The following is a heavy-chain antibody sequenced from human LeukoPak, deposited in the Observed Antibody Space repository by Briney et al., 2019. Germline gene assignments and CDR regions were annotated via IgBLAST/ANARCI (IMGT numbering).Heavy chain of an antibody. Sequence: SETLSLTCAVYGGSFSGYYWSWIRQPPGKGLEWIGEINHSGSTNYNPSLKSRVTISVDTSKNQSSLKLSSVTAADTAAYYCARGARAYSSSWYGVDYWGQGTLVTVSS. V-gene: IGHV4-34*01. CDR1: GGSFSGYY. D-gene: IGHD6-13*01. CDR2: INHSGST. CDR3: ARGARAYSSSWYGVDY. J-gene: IGHJ4*02.